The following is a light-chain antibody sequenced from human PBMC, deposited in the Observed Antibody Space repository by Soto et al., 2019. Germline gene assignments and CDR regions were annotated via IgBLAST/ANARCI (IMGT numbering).Light chain of an antibody. J-gene: IGKJ3*01. CDR2: NAA. CDR3: QQYYKWPPFT. Sequence: EIVMTQSPATLSVSPEERATLSCRASQRIDTSLAWYQQRPGQAPRLLLYNAATRATGIPARFSGRGFGTEFTLTISSLQSEDFALYYCQQYYKWPPFTFGPGTKVDI. V-gene: IGKV3-15*01. CDR1: QRIDTS.